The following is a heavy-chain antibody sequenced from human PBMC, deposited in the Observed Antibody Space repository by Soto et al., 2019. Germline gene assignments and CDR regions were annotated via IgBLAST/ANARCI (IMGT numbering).Heavy chain of an antibody. J-gene: IGHJ4*02. CDR3: ARGDGTGSWRFDY. D-gene: IGHD3-10*01. CDR2: VNVGNGNT. Sequence: QVQLVQSGAEVQTPGASVKLSCKAFGYTFTNYAIHWVRRAPGQRLEWLGAVNVGNGNTEYSQHFQDRATLSRDTSASTAYLELSNLRSQDTAVYYCARGDGTGSWRFDYWGQGTLVTVSS. V-gene: IGHV1-3*01. CDR1: GYTFTNYA.